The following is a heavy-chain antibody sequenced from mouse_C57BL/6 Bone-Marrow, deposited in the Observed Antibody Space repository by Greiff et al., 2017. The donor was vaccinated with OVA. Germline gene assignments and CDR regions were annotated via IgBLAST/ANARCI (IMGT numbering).Heavy chain of an antibody. D-gene: IGHD2-2*01. CDR1: GYTFTDYE. J-gene: IGHJ1*03. V-gene: IGHV1-15*01. Sequence: VQLQQSGAELVRPGASVTLSCKASGYTFTDYEMHWVKQTPVHGLEWIGAIDPETGGTAYNQKFKGKAILTADKSSSTAYMELRSLTSEDSAVYYGTRPSYYVYNDWYFDVWGTGTTVTVSS. CDR3: TRPSYYVYNDWYFDV. CDR2: IDPETGGT.